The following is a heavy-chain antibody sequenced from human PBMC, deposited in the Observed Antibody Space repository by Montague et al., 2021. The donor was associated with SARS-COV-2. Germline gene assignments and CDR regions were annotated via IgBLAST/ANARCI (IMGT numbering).Heavy chain of an antibody. V-gene: IGHV4-4*07. CDR2: IYTSGST. J-gene: IGHJ6*02. Sequence: SETLSLTCTVSGGSISSYYWSWIRQPAGKGLEWIGRIYTSGSTNYNPSLKSRVTMSVDTSKNQFSLKLSSVTAADTAVYYCARSIAVAGKEWYYYYGMDVWGQGTTVPVSS. CDR3: ARSIAVAGKEWYYYYGMDV. D-gene: IGHD6-19*01. CDR1: GGSISSYY.